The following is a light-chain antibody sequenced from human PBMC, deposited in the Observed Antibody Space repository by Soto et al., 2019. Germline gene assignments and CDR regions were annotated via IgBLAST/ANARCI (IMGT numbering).Light chain of an antibody. CDR2: GGS. Sequence: EIVMTQSPATLSVSPGERATLSCRASQSISARLGWYQQRPGQAPRLLIYGGSNRATGVPARFSGSGSGTEFTLTIRRLHSEDFAVYYCQQYNTWRSITFGQGTRLEIK. CDR1: QSISAR. V-gene: IGKV3-15*01. J-gene: IGKJ5*01. CDR3: QQYNTWRSIT.